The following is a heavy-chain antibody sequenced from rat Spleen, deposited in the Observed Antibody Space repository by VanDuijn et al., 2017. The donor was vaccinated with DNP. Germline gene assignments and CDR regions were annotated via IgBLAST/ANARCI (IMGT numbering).Heavy chain of an antibody. D-gene: IGHD1-2*01. CDR2: ISPSGGST. CDR3: AKGRITIAAIRGGYYWYFDF. CDR1: GFTFSNYY. J-gene: IGHJ1*01. V-gene: IGHV5-25*01. Sequence: EVQLVESGGGLVQPGRSLKLSCAASGFTFSNYYMAWVRQAPTTGLEWVASISPSGGSTYYPDSVKGRFTISRDNAKSTLYLQMDSLRSEDTATYYCAKGRITIAAIRGGYYWYFDFWGPGTMVTVSS.